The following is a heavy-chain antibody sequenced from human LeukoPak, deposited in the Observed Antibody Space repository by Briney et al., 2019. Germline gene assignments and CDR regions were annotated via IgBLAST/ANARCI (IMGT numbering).Heavy chain of an antibody. V-gene: IGHV4-31*03. Sequence: TPSETLSLTCTVSGGSISSDDYYWNWIRQHPGKGLEWIGYIYTSGSTYYNPSLKSRVTISKDTSKNQFSLKLTSATAADTAVYYCARHSAHSSTNDAFDMWGQGTLVIVSS. CDR3: ARHSAHSSTNDAFDM. CDR1: GGSISSDDYY. J-gene: IGHJ3*02. D-gene: IGHD6-13*01. CDR2: IYTSGST.